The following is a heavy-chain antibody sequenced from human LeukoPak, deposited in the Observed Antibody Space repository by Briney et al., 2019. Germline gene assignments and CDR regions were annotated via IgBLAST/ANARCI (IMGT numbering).Heavy chain of an antibody. Sequence: GGSLRLSCAASGFTFSSYSINWVRQAPGKGLEWVSYISSSGSTKYYADSVKGRFTISRDNAQNSLYLQMNSLRDEDTAVYYCAIEGYCSGGTCYTNWFDTWGQGTLVTVSS. V-gene: IGHV3-48*02. CDR3: AIEGYCSGGTCYTNWFDT. CDR2: ISSSGSTK. D-gene: IGHD2-15*01. CDR1: GFTFSSYS. J-gene: IGHJ5*02.